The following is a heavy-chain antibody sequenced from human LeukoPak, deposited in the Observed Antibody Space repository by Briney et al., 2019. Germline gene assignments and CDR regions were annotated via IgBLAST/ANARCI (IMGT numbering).Heavy chain of an antibody. J-gene: IGHJ5*02. V-gene: IGHV4-39*01. CDR3: ARHENGIITMVRGVNNWFDP. CDR1: GGSISSSSYY. CDR2: IYYSGST. D-gene: IGHD3-10*01. Sequence: SETLSLTCTVSGGSISSSSYYWGWIRQPPGKGLEWIGSIYYSGSTYYNPSLKSRVTISVDTSKNQFSLKLSSVTAADTAVYYCARHENGIITMVRGVNNWFDPWGQGTLVTVSS.